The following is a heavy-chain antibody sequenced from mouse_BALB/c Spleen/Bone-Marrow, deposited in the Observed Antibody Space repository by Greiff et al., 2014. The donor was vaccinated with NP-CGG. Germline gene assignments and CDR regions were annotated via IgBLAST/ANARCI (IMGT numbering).Heavy chain of an antibody. V-gene: IGHV3-1*02. CDR1: GYSITSDYS. CDR2: IHYSGTT. D-gene: IGHD4-1*01. Sequence: DVHLEQSGPDLVKPSHSLSLTCTVTGYSITSDYSWHWIRQFPGNKLEWMGYIHYSGTTVYNPSLKSRISITRDTSNNQFFLQFNSVTTEDTAAYYGARCAGTPYAMDYWGQGTSVTVSA. J-gene: IGHJ4*01. CDR3: ARCAGTPYAMDY.